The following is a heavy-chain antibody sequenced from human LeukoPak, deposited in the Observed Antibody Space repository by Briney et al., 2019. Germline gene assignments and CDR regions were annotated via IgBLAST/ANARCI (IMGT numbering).Heavy chain of an antibody. J-gene: IGHJ3*02. CDR1: GGSISSYY. CDR3: ARVLGGYSGYDDAFDI. V-gene: IGHV4-59*01. Sequence: SETLSLTCTVSGGSISSYYWSWIRQPPGKGLEWIGYIYYSGSTNYNPSLKSRVTISVDTSKNQFSLKLSSVTAADTAVYYCARVLGGYSGYDDAFDIWGQGTMVTVSS. CDR2: IYYSGST. D-gene: IGHD5-12*01.